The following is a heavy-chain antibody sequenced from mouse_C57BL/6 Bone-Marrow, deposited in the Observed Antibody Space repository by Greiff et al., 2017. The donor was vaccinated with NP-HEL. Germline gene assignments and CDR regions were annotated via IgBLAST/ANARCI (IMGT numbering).Heavy chain of an antibody. CDR3: AREAYSVDY. Sequence: QVQLQQSGAELVRPGTSVKVSCKASGYAFTNYLIEWVKQRPGQGLAWIGVINPGSGGTNYNEKFKGKATLTADKSSSTAYMQLSRLTSEDAAVYFCAREAYSVDYWCQGTTLTVSS. J-gene: IGHJ2*01. CDR1: GYAFTNYL. CDR2: INPGSGGT. V-gene: IGHV1-54*01. D-gene: IGHD2-10*01.